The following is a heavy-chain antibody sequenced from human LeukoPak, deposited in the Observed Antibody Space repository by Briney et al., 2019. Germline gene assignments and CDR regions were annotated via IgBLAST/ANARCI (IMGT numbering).Heavy chain of an antibody. V-gene: IGHV1-2*02. Sequence: ASVKVSCKASGYTFTGYYMHWVRQAPGQGLEWMGWINPNSGGTNYAQKFQGRVTMTRDTSISTAYMELSSLRSEDTAVYYCATDPEMATIRGDAFDIWGQGTMVTVSS. CDR1: GYTFTGYY. J-gene: IGHJ3*02. D-gene: IGHD5-24*01. CDR3: ATDPEMATIRGDAFDI. CDR2: INPNSGGT.